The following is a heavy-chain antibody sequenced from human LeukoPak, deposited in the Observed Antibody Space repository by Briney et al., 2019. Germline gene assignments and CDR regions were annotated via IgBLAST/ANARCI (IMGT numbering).Heavy chain of an antibody. D-gene: IGHD5-12*01. CDR1: EFTFSSYT. V-gene: IGHV3-21*01. CDR2: ISSSSYYI. J-gene: IGHJ4*02. CDR3: ARLEVTVVATIDY. Sequence: GGSLRLSCAASEFTFSSYTMNWVRQAPGKGLEWVSSISSSSYYIYYADSVKGRFTISRDNAKNSLYLQMNSLRAEDTAVYYCARLEVTVVATIDYWGQGTLVTVSS.